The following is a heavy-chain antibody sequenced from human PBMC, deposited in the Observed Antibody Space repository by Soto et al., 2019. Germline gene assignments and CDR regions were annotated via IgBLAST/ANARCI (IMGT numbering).Heavy chain of an antibody. V-gene: IGHV6-1*01. Sequence: SQTLSLNCAISGDSVSSKSAAWNWIRQSPSRGLEWLGRTYYRSKWSTDYAVSVKSRITINPDTSKNQFSLQLNSVTPEDTAVYYCTRALSGSYDSWGQGTLVTVSS. J-gene: IGHJ5*01. CDR1: GDSVSSKSAA. CDR2: TYYRSKWST. D-gene: IGHD1-26*01. CDR3: TRALSGSYDS.